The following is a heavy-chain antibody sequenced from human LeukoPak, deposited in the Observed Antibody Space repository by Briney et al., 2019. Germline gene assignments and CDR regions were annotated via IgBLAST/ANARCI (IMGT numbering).Heavy chain of an antibody. J-gene: IGHJ6*02. D-gene: IGHD6-19*01. CDR2: IKHTGST. CDR3: ARDGYSSGWHPRGYYYYGMDV. Sequence: SETLSLTCAVYGGSFNGYYWSWIRQPPGKGLEWIGEIKHTGSTNYNPSLKSRVTISVDTSKIQFSLRLSSVTAADTAVYYCARDGYSSGWHPRGYYYYGMDVWGQGTTVTVSS. V-gene: IGHV4-34*01. CDR1: GGSFNGYY.